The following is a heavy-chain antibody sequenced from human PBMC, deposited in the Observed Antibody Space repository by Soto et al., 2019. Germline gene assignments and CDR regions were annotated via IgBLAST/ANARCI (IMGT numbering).Heavy chain of an antibody. J-gene: IGHJ4*02. D-gene: IGHD5-12*01. CDR2: INPNNGDT. V-gene: IGHV1-2*02. CDR1: GYTFTGYY. CDR3: ARHSGYDYVFDY. Sequence: QVQLVQSGAEVKKPGASVKVSCKASGYTFTGYYIHWVRQVPGQGLEWMGWINPNNGDTNYAQKFQGRVSMTRDTSTSTAYMELCSLRFDDTAVYYCARHSGYDYVFDYWGQGTLVTVSS.